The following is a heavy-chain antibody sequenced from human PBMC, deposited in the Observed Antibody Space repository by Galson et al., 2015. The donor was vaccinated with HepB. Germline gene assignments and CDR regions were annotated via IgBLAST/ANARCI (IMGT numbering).Heavy chain of an antibody. J-gene: IGHJ4*02. CDR2: IKTKTDGGTT. CDR1: GFTFSNAW. V-gene: IGHV3-15*01. D-gene: IGHD3-3*01. CDR3: MVSANDDWSHLEF. Sequence: SPPLSCATSGFTFSNAWMTWVLQPPGTRLEWAGRIKTKTDGGTTDYAAPVKGRFTISRDDSKSMLYLQMNSLKTDDTAVYYCMVSANDDWSHLEFWGQGTLVTVSS.